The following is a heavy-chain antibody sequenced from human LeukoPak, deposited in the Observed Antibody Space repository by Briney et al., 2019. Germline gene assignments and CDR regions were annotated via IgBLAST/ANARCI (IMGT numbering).Heavy chain of an antibody. CDR1: GGSISSYY. Sequence: SETLSLTCTVSGGSISSYYWSWIRQPPGKGLEWIGYIYYSGSTNYNPSLKSRVTISVDTSKNQFSLKLSSVTAAGTAVYYCARGPDSSGYYMGFDYWGQGTLVTVSS. J-gene: IGHJ4*02. CDR3: ARGPDSSGYYMGFDY. V-gene: IGHV4-59*01. D-gene: IGHD3-22*01. CDR2: IYYSGST.